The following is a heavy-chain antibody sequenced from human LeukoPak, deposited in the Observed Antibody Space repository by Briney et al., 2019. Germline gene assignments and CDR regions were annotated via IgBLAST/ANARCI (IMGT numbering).Heavy chain of an antibody. CDR1: GGSISSGDYY. V-gene: IGHV4-30-4*01. CDR3: ARVAPLYYDFWSGYYTGITQYYFDY. Sequence: KPSETLSLTCTVSGGSISSGDYYWSWIRQPPGKGLEWIGYIYYSGSTYYNPSLKSRVTISVDTSKNQFSLKLSSVTAADTAVYYCARVAPLYYDFWSGYYTGITQYYFDYWGQGTLVTVSS. D-gene: IGHD3-3*01. J-gene: IGHJ4*02. CDR2: IYYSGST.